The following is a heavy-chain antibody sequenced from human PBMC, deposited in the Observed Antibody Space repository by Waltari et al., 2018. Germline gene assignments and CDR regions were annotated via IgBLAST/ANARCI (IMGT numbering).Heavy chain of an antibody. CDR3: ASIASPGIAVAGTGY. D-gene: IGHD6-19*01. J-gene: IGHJ4*02. V-gene: IGHV4-39*07. CDR1: GGSISSSSYS. Sequence: QLQLQESGPGLVKPSETLSLTCTVSGGSISSSSYSWGWIRQPPGKGLEWIGSIYYSGSTYYNPSLKSRVTISVDTSKNQFSLKLSSVTAADTAVYYCASIASPGIAVAGTGYWGQGTLVTVSS. CDR2: IYYSGST.